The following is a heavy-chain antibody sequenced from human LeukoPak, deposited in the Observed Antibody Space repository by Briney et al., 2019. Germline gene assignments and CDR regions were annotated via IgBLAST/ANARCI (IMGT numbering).Heavy chain of an antibody. J-gene: IGHJ4*02. D-gene: IGHD6-19*01. CDR3: AREEEKVVAGPHFDY. Sequence: SVKVSCKASGGTFSSYAISWVRQAPGQGLEWMGRIIPIFGIANYAQKFQGRVTITAGKSTSTAYMELSSLRSEDTAVYYCAREEEKVVAGPHFDYWGQGTLVTVSS. V-gene: IGHV1-69*04. CDR2: IIPIFGIA. CDR1: GGTFSSYA.